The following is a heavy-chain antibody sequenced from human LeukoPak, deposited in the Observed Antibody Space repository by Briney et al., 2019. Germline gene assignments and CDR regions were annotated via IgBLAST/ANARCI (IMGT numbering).Heavy chain of an antibody. J-gene: IGHJ6*02. V-gene: IGHV4-39*01. CDR3: ARLSASIVVRGGMDV. CDR2: IYYSGST. CDR1: GGSISSSSYY. D-gene: IGHD2-15*01. Sequence: SKTLSLTCTVSGGSISSSSYYWGWIRQPPGKGLEWIGSIYYSGSTYYNPSLKSRVTISVDTSKNQFSLKLSSVTAADTAVYYCARLSASIVVRGGMDVWGQGTTVTVSS.